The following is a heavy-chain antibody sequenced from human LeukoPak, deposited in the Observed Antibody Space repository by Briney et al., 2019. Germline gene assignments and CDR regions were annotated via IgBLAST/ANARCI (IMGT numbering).Heavy chain of an antibody. V-gene: IGHV1-46*01. Sequence: PGASVKVSCKAPGYTFSNYYMHWVRQAPGQGLEWMGVTNPRGGSTTYAQKFQGRVTMSRDTSTSTVHMELSSLRSEDTAVYYCARETYNNYSGTDVWGQGTTVTVSS. CDR2: TNPRGGST. J-gene: IGHJ6*02. CDR3: ARETYNNYSGTDV. D-gene: IGHD5-24*01. CDR1: GYTFSNYY.